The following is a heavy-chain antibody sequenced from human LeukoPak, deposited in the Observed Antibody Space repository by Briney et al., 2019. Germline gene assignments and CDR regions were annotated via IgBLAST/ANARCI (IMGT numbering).Heavy chain of an antibody. Sequence: GRSLRLSCAASGFTFSSYAMHWVRQAPGKGLEWVAAISYDGSNKYSADSVKGRFTISRDNSKNTLYLQMNSLRADDTAVYYCAGADAAMPDAFDIWGQGTTVTVSS. CDR2: ISYDGSNK. D-gene: IGHD5-18*01. J-gene: IGHJ3*02. V-gene: IGHV3-30*04. CDR3: AGADAAMPDAFDI. CDR1: GFTFSSYA.